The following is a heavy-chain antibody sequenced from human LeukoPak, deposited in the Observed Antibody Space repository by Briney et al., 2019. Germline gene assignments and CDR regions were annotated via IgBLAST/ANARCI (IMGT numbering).Heavy chain of an antibody. D-gene: IGHD2-15*01. CDR1: GGTFSSYA. Sequence: GASVKVSCKASGGTFSSYAISWVRQAPGQGLEWMGGIIPIFGTANYAQKFQGRVTMTRDMSTSTVYMELSSLRSEDTAVYYCARDNGNYSPTYYFDYWGQGTLVTVSS. V-gene: IGHV1-69*05. CDR2: IIPIFGTA. CDR3: ARDNGNYSPTYYFDY. J-gene: IGHJ4*02.